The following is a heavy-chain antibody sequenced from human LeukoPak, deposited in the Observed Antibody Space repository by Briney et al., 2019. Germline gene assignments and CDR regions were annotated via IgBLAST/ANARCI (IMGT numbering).Heavy chain of an antibody. CDR3: ARASGIAAAEIDY. V-gene: IGHV1-8*01. D-gene: IGHD6-13*01. CDR1: GYTFTSYD. Sequence: ASVKVSCKASGYTFTSYDINWVRQATGQGLEWMGWMNPNSGNTGYAQKFQGRATMTRNTSISTAYMELSSLRSEDTAVYYCARASGIAAAEIDYWGQGTLVTVSS. CDR2: MNPNSGNT. J-gene: IGHJ4*02.